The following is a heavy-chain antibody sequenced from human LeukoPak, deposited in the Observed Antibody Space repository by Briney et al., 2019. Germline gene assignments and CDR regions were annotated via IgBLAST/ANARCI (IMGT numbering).Heavy chain of an antibody. CDR3: AKDRITNFDY. J-gene: IGHJ4*02. Sequence: GGSLRLSCAASGFTFSTDATSWVRQAPGKGLEWVSGISASGGSTFYADSVKGRFTVSRDNSKNTLYLQMNSLRAEDTAVYYCAKDRITNFDYWGQGTLVTVSS. CDR1: GFTFSTDA. V-gene: IGHV3-23*01. CDR2: ISASGGST.